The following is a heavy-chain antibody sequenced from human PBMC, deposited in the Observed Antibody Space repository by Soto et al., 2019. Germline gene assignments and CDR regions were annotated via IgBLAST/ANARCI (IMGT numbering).Heavy chain of an antibody. CDR2: IYYSGST. Sequence: SETLSLTCTVSGGSISSSSYYWGWIRQPPGKGLEWIGSIYYSGSTYYNPSLKSRVTISVDTSKNQFSLKLSSVTAADTAVYYCARLRADYCSSTSCYGANWFDPWGQGTLVTVSS. V-gene: IGHV4-39*01. CDR1: GGSISSSSYY. J-gene: IGHJ5*02. CDR3: ARLRADYCSSTSCYGANWFDP. D-gene: IGHD2-2*01.